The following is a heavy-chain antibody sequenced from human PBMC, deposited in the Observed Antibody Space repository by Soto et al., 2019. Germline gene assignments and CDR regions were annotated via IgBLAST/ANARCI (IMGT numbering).Heavy chain of an antibody. J-gene: IGHJ4*02. V-gene: IGHV3-7*01. CDR2: INQDGSGK. CDR3: AVQGATFDY. D-gene: IGHD1-26*01. Sequence: GGSLRLSCAASGFTFSSYWMSWVRQAPGKGLECVANINQDGSGKYYVDSVKGRFTISRDNAKNSLSLQMNSLRAEDTAVYYCAVQGATFDYWGQGTLVTVSS. CDR1: GFTFSSYW.